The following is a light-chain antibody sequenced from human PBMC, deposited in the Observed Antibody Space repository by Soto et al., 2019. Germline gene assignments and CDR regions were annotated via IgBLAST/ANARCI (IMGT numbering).Light chain of an antibody. V-gene: IGKV3-20*01. CDR2: GAS. CDR3: QQYGSSGWT. J-gene: IGKJ1*01. Sequence: EIVLTQSPGTLSLSPGERATLSCRASQSVSSSYLAWYQQKPGQAPRLLIYGASSRATGIPDRFSGSGSGTDFTLTISRLEPEDFVVYHCQQYGSSGWTFGQGTKVEIK. CDR1: QSVSSSY.